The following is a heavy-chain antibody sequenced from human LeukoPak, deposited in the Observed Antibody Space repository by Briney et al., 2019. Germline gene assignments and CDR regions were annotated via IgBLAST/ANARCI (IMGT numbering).Heavy chain of an antibody. CDR1: GFTFNSYG. J-gene: IGHJ4*02. V-gene: IGHV3-30*02. D-gene: IGHD6-13*01. Sequence: QPGGSLRLSCAASGFTFNSYGMHWVRQAPGKGLEWVAFIKNDGNNKDYGDSVKGRFSISRDNAKNSLYLQMNSLRAEDTAVYYCARDKPGIAAAGPYFDYWGQGTLVTAS. CDR3: ARDKPGIAAAGPYFDY. CDR2: IKNDGNNK.